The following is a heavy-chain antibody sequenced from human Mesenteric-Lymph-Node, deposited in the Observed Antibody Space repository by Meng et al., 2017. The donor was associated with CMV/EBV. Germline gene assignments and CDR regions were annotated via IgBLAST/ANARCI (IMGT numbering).Heavy chain of an antibody. J-gene: IGHJ4*02. CDR2: INHSGST. CDR3: ARGSSHDILTGYFDY. V-gene: IGHV4-34*01. CDR1: GGSFIGYY. Sequence: QGQLHKWGAGVLKPSETLSVTCAVYGGSFIGYYWNWIRQSPEKGLEWIGEINHSGSTTYNPSFTSRIIISVDTSTNQISLNMSSVTAADTAVYYCARGSSHDILTGYFDYWGQGALVTVSS. D-gene: IGHD3-9*01.